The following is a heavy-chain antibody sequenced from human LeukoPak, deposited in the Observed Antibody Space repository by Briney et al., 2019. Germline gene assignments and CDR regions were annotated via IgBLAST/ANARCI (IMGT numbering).Heavy chain of an antibody. CDR1: GYTFTSYY. D-gene: IGHD2-15*01. J-gene: IGHJ5*02. Sequence: ASVKVSCKASGYTFTSYYMHWVRQAPGQGLEWMGIINPSGGSTSYAQKFQGRVTMTRDTSTSTVYMELSSLRSEDTAVCYCAREDIVVVVAATPSPFDPWGQGTLVTVSS. CDR2: INPSGGST. CDR3: AREDIVVVVAATPSPFDP. V-gene: IGHV1-46*01.